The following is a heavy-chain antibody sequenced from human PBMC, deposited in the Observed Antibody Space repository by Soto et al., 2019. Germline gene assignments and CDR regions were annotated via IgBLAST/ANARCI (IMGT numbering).Heavy chain of an antibody. CDR3: AKDEGGSSWYFDY. Sequence: QVQLVESGGGVVQPGRSLRLSCAASGFTFSSYGMHWVRQAPGKGLEWEAVISYDGSNKYYADSVKGRFTISRDNSKNTLYLQMNSLRAEDTAVYYCAKDEGGSSWYFDYWGQGTLVPVSS. J-gene: IGHJ4*02. D-gene: IGHD6-13*01. V-gene: IGHV3-30*18. CDR2: ISYDGSNK. CDR1: GFTFSSYG.